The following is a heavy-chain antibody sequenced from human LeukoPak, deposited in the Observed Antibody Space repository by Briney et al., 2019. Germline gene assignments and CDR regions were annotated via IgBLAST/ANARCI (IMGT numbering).Heavy chain of an antibody. D-gene: IGHD6-6*01. Sequence: PGRSLRLSCAASGSTFSNYGMHWVRQTPGKGLEWVAVIWSDGSTKKYADSVKGRFTISRDNSQNTLYLQMNSLRAEDTAVYYCATDRGSSPFDYWGQGTLVTVSS. CDR1: GSTFSNYG. J-gene: IGHJ4*02. CDR2: IWSDGSTK. CDR3: ATDRGSSPFDY. V-gene: IGHV3-33*01.